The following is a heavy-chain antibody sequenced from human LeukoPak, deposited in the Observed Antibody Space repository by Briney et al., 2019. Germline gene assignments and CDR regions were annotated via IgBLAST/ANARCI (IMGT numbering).Heavy chain of an antibody. CDR1: GYTFTNYY. V-gene: IGHV1-46*01. J-gene: IGHJ6*02. D-gene: IGHD2-21*02. CDR2: MNPSRGST. CDR3: ARDGEDCGGDCYSIVYYYGMDV. Sequence: GGSLRLSCAASGYTFTNYYIHWVRQAPGQGLEWMGMMNPSRGSTNYTQKFQGRVSMTRDTSTSTVYMELSSLRSEDTGVYYCARDGEDCGGDCYSIVYYYGMDVWGQGTTVTVSS.